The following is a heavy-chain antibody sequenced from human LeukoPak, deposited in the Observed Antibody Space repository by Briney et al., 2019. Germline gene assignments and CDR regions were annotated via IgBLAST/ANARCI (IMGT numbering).Heavy chain of an antibody. D-gene: IGHD1-7*01. CDR3: AKGGNYAPLDY. CDR2: ISISGSDT. CDR1: GFTVSDSA. V-gene: IGHV3-23*01. J-gene: IGHJ4*02. Sequence: GPSLRLSCAASGFTVSDSAMTCVRQAPGKGLEWVSSISISGSDTIYPDSVRGRFAISRDNSKNTLYLQMNSLRAEDTAVYYCAKGGNYAPLDYWGQGTLVTVS.